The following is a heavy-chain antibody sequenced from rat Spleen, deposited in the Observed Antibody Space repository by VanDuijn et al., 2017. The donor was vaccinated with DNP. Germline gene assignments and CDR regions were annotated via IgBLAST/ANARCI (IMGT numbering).Heavy chain of an antibody. D-gene: IGHD1-1*01. Sequence: EVQLVESGGDLIQPGRSLKLSCTASGFTFSDYAMAWVRQAPKKGLEWVATISYDGLRPYYRDSVKGRFTVSRDDAKNTLYLHMDSLRSEDTATYYCARHTTSGGYAMDAWGQGTSVTVSS. CDR2: ISYDGLRP. CDR3: ARHTTSGGYAMDA. J-gene: IGHJ4*01. V-gene: IGHV5-17*01. CDR1: GFTFSDYA.